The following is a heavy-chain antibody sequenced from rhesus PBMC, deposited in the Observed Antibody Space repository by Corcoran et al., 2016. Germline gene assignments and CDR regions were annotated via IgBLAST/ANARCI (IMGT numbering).Heavy chain of an antibody. J-gene: IGHJ4*01. CDR3: ARQRNSPVATKFDY. Sequence: QAQLQESGPGLVKPSETLSLTRAVSGGSISSRYWSWIRQAPGKGLEWIGRINSSGRTSYTPPIKSRLTLSVDTSKNQFSLKLSSVTAADTAVYYCARQRNSPVATKFDYWGQGVLVTVSS. CDR2: INSSGRT. D-gene: IGHD4-29*01. V-gene: IGHV4S11*01. CDR1: GGSISSRY.